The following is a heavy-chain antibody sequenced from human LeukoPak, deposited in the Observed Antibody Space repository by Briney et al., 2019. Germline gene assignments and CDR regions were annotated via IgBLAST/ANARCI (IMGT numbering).Heavy chain of an antibody. CDR1: GFPFSSYA. CDR2: ISSDETNK. J-gene: IGHJ4*02. Sequence: GGSLRLSCAASGFPFSSYAMHWVRQAPGKGLEWVAFISSDETNKYYADSVKDRFTISRDNSKNTLYLQMNSLRDEDAAVYYCDPHDSASQFWGQGTLDSVSS. CDR3: DPHDSASQF. D-gene: IGHD6-6*01. V-gene: IGHV3-30-3*01.